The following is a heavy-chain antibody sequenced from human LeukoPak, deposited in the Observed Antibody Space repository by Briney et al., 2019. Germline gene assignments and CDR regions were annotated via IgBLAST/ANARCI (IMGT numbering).Heavy chain of an antibody. Sequence: GGSLRLSCAASGFTFSSYWMHGVRQAPGKGRVWVSRINSDGGSTTYADSVKGRFTISRDNAKNTLYLQMSSLRAEDTAVYYCTRGWPASDYWGQGTLVTVSS. D-gene: IGHD2-15*01. V-gene: IGHV3-74*01. CDR1: GFTFSSYW. CDR2: INSDGGST. J-gene: IGHJ4*02. CDR3: TRGWPASDY.